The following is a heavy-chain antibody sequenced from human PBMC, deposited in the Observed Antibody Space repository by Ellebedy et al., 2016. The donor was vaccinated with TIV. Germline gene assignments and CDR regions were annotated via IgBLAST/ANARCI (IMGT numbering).Heavy chain of an antibody. J-gene: IGHJ4*02. D-gene: IGHD2-8*01. CDR2: IKQAGSEK. V-gene: IGHV3-7*03. Sequence: GESLKISCAASGFTFSNYWMPWVRQAPGKGPECVANIKQAGSEKYYVDSVKGRFTIFRDNAKNSLYLQMNSLRAEDTAVYFCARSRGVSYWGRGTLVTVSS. CDR1: GFTFSNYW. CDR3: ARSRGVSY.